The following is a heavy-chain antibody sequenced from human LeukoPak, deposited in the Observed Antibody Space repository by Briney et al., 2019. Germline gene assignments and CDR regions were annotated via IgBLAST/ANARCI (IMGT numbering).Heavy chain of an antibody. J-gene: IGHJ6*02. V-gene: IGHV3-13*01. CDR2: LGSAGDK. CDR3: ARAKRETSTRPWTSGMDV. CDR1: GFTLSDYD. Sequence: GGSLRLSCAVSGFTLSDYDIHWVRQPIGKGLDWVSGLGSAGDKYHAGSERGRFTISREDAENSVYLQMNGLRPEGTAIYYCARAKRETSTRPWTSGMDVWGQGTRVTVSS. D-gene: IGHD3/OR15-3a*01.